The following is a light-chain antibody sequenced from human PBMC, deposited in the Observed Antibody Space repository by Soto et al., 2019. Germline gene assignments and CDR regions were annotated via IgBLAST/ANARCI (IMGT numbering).Light chain of an antibody. CDR3: QQSYSTPCT. CDR2: AAS. Sequence: DIQMTQSPSSLSASVGDRVTITCRASQSISSYLNWYQQKPGKAPKLLIYAASSLQSGVPSRFSGSGSGTDFILTISSLQPEDFATYYCQQSYSTPCTFGQGTKVDIK. J-gene: IGKJ1*01. V-gene: IGKV1-39*01. CDR1: QSISSY.